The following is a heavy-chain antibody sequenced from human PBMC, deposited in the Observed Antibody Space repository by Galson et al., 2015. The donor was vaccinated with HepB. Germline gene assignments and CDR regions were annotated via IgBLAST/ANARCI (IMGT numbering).Heavy chain of an antibody. J-gene: IGHJ6*02. Sequence: SVKVSCKASGYTFIDYNMHWVRQAPGQGLEWMGWISPDSGGTDYAQKFQGWVTMTRDTSISTAYMEMSRLRSDDTAVYYCAREAKSETSGRYNKVTILKSMDVWGQGTTVTVSS. CDR1: GYTFIDYN. CDR3: AREAKSETSGRYNKVTILKSMDV. V-gene: IGHV1-2*04. CDR2: ISPDSGGT. D-gene: IGHD6-19*01.